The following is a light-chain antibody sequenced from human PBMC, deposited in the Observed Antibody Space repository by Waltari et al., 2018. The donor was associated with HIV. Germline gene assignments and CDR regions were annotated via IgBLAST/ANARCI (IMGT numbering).Light chain of an antibody. CDR2: EVS. Sequence: QSALTQPPSASGSPGQSVTISCTGTSSDVGGYNYVSWYQQHPGKAPKRMIYEVSKRPSGVPDRFSGCKAGNTASLTVSGLQAEDEADYYCSSYAGSNNLEVFGTGTKVTVL. V-gene: IGLV2-8*01. J-gene: IGLJ1*01. CDR1: SSDVGGYNY. CDR3: SSYAGSNNLEV.